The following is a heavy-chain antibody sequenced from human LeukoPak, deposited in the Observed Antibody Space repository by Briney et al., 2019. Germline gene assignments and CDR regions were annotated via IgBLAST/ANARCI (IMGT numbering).Heavy chain of an antibody. J-gene: IGHJ1*01. CDR2: IYYSGST. V-gene: IGHV4-59*01. D-gene: IGHD1-26*01. CDR1: GGSISSYY. Sequence: SETLSLTCTVSGGSISSYYWSWIRQPPGKGLEWIGYIYYSGSTNYNPSLKSRVTISVDTSKNQFSLKLSSVTAADTAVYYCARDASSGNLDEYFPHWGQGTLVTVSS. CDR3: ARDASSGNLDEYFPH.